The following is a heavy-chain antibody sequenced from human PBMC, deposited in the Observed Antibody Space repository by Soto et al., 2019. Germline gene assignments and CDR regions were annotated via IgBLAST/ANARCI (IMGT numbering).Heavy chain of an antibody. D-gene: IGHD3-10*01. CDR2: ISAYNGNT. Sequence: ASVKVSCKASGYTFTSYGISWVRQAPGQGLEWMGWISAYNGNTNYAQKLQGRVTMTTDTSTSTAYMELRSLRSDDTAVYYCARDLITMVRGESPDWWFDPWGQGTLVTVSS. J-gene: IGHJ5*02. CDR1: GYTFTSYG. CDR3: ARDLITMVRGESPDWWFDP. V-gene: IGHV1-18*01.